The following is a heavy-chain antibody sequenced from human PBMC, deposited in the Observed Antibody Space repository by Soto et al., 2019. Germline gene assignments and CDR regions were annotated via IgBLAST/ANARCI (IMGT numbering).Heavy chain of an antibody. Sequence: GGSLRLSCAASGFTFSSYSMNWVRQAPGKGLEWVSYISSSSTIYYADSVKGRFTISRDNAKNSLYLQMNSLRAEDTAVYYCARDIVATIPAHDAFDIWGQGTMVTVSS. CDR1: GFTFSSYS. V-gene: IGHV3-48*04. CDR2: ISSSSTI. D-gene: IGHD5-12*01. CDR3: ARDIVATIPAHDAFDI. J-gene: IGHJ3*02.